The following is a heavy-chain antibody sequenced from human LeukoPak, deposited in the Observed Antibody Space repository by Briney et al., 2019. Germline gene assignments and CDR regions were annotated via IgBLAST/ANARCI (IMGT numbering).Heavy chain of an antibody. CDR2: IYSGGST. D-gene: IGHD3-22*01. J-gene: IGHJ6*02. Sequence: GRSLRLSCAASGFTVSGDYMRCVRQAPGKGLEWVSVIYSGGSTYHADSVKGRFTISRDNSKNTLYLQMNSLRAEDTAVYYCARRSGGYYDIGRRFSYGMDVWGQGTTVTVSS. CDR1: GFTVSGDY. CDR3: ARRSGGYYDIGRRFSYGMDV. V-gene: IGHV3-66*04.